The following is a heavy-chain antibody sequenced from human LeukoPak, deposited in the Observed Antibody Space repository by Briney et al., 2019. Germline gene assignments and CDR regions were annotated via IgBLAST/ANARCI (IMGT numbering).Heavy chain of an antibody. CDR2: IKTTSDGGTT. CDR3: VAGLGTSDLYF. J-gene: IGHJ4*02. CDR1: GFTFANCW. V-gene: IGHV3-15*01. D-gene: IGHD7-27*01. Sequence: PGGSLRLSCAASGFTFANCWTSWVRQAPGKGLEWVGRIKTTSDGGTTDYSAPVRGRFTVSRDDSKDTLYLQMNSLKTEDSAFYYCVAGLGTSDLYFWGQGTLVTVSS.